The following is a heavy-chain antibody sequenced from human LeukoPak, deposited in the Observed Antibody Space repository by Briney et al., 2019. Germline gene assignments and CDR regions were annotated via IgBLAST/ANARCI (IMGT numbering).Heavy chain of an antibody. V-gene: IGHV1-24*01. J-gene: IGHJ6*02. Sequence: ASVKVSCKVSGCTLTELSMHWVRQAPGKGLEWMGGFDPEDGETIYAQKFQGRVTMTEDTSTDTAYMELSSLRSEDTAVYYCATAQPAVVVIHPHGMDVWGQGTTVTVSS. CDR3: ATAQPAVVVIHPHGMDV. D-gene: IGHD3-22*01. CDR2: FDPEDGET. CDR1: GCTLTELS.